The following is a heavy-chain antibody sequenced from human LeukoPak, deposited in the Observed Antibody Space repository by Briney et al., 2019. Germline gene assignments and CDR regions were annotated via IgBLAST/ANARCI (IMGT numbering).Heavy chain of an antibody. CDR1: GGSFSGYY. Sequence: MPSETLSLTCAVYGGSFSGYYWSWIRQPPGKGLEWIGEINHSGSTKYNPSLKSRVTISVDTSKNQFSLKLSSVTAADTAVYYCARGPINSSGWYYGMDVWGQGTTVTVSS. J-gene: IGHJ6*02. CDR2: INHSGST. CDR3: ARGPINSSGWYYGMDV. D-gene: IGHD6-19*01. V-gene: IGHV4-34*01.